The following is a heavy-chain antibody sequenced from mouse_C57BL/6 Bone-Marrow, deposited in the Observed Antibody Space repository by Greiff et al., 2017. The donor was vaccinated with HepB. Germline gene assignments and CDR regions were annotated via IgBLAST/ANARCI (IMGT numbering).Heavy chain of an antibody. J-gene: IGHJ4*01. V-gene: IGHV5-17*01. Sequence: EVKLMESGGGLVKPGGSLKLSCAASGFTFSDYGMHWVRQAPEQGLEWVAYISSGSSTIYYADTVKGRFTISRDNAKNTLFLQMTSLRSEDTAMYYCARSMAVVARGYAMDYWGQGTSVTVSS. D-gene: IGHD1-1*01. CDR2: ISSGSSTI. CDR1: GFTFSDYG. CDR3: ARSMAVVARGYAMDY.